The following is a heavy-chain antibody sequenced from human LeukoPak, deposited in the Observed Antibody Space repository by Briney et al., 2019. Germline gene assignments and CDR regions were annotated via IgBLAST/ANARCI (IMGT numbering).Heavy chain of an antibody. CDR2: INHSGST. CDR3: ARIPYPDT. V-gene: IGHV4-34*01. CDR1: GGSFSGYY. D-gene: IGHD2-2*02. J-gene: IGHJ5*02. Sequence: ASETLSLTCAVYGGSFSGYYWSWIRQPPGKGLEWIGEINHSGSTNYNPSLKSRVTISVDTSKNQFSLKLSSVTAADTAVYYCARIPYPDTWGQGTLVAVSS.